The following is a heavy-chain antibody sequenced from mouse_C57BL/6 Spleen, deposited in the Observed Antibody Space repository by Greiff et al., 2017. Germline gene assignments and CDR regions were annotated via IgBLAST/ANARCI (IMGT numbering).Heavy chain of an antibody. CDR2: IDPETGGT. CDR1: GYTFTDYE. D-gene: IGHD1-1*01. Sequence: VQLQQSGAELVRPGASVTLSCKASGYTFTDYEMHWVKQTPVHGLEWIGAIDPETGGTAYNQKFKGKAILTADKYSSTAYMELRSRTSEDSAVYYCTRWGTVVAPGFAYWGQGTLVTVSA. V-gene: IGHV1-15*01. J-gene: IGHJ3*01. CDR3: TRWGTVVAPGFAY.